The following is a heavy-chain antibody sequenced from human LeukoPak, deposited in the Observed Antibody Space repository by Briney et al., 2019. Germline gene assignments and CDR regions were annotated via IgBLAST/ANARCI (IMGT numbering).Heavy chain of an antibody. V-gene: IGHV3-11*04. CDR2: ISSSGSTI. CDR3: ARVGYCSSTSCQYFDY. D-gene: IGHD2-2*01. CDR1: GFTFSDYY. J-gene: IGHJ4*02. Sequence: GGSLRLSCAASGFTFSDYYMSWFRQAPGKGLEWVSYISSSGSTIFYADSVKGRFTISRENAKNSLYLQMKSLRAEDTAVYYCARVGYCSSTSCQYFDYWGQGTLVTVSS.